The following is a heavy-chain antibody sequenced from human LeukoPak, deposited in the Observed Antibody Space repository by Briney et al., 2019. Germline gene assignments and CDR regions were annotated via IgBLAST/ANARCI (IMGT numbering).Heavy chain of an antibody. Sequence: GGSLRLSCAASGFTFSSYGMSWVRQAPGKGLEWVSAISGSGGSTYYADSVKGRLTISRDNSKNTLYLQMNSLRAEDTAVYYCAKIGNDAFDIWGQGTMVTVSS. CDR1: GFTFSSYG. CDR3: AKIGNDAFDI. J-gene: IGHJ3*02. D-gene: IGHD4-23*01. CDR2: ISGSGGST. V-gene: IGHV3-23*01.